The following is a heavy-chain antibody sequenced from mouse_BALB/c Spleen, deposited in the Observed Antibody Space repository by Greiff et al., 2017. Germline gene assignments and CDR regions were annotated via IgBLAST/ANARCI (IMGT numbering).Heavy chain of an antibody. CDR2: ISSGGST. CDR1: GFTFSSYA. Sequence: EVQRVESGGGLVKPGGSLKLSRAASGFTFSSYAMSWVRQTPEKRLEWVASISSGGSTYYPDSVKGRFTISRDNARNILYLQMSSLRSEDTAMYYCARAYYGNFPFYAMDYWGQGTSVTVSS. V-gene: IGHV5-6-5*01. J-gene: IGHJ4*01. D-gene: IGHD2-10*01. CDR3: ARAYYGNFPFYAMDY.